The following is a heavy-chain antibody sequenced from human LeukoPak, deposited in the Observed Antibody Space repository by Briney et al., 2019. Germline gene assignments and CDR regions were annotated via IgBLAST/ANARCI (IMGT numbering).Heavy chain of an antibody. CDR3: ARMKGDY. Sequence: SETLSLTCTVSGDSITNYYWSWYRQPPGQGLEWIGYIYYSGNTNYNPSLTSRVTISVDKSKNQFSLKLRSVTATDTAVYYCARMKGDYWGQGTLVTVSS. J-gene: IGHJ4*02. CDR1: GDSITNYY. V-gene: IGHV4-59*01. CDR2: IYYSGNT.